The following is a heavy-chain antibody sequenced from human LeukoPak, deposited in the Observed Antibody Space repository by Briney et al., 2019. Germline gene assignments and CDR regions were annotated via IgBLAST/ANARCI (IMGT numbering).Heavy chain of an antibody. Sequence: SETLSLTCAVYGGSFSGYYWSWIRQPPGKGLEWIGEINHSGSTNYNPSLKSRVTISVDTSKNQFSLRLNSVTAADTAVYYCARDKHYYDSSGYYDSGYMDVWGKGTTVAVSS. CDR3: ARDKHYYDSSGYYDSGYMDV. J-gene: IGHJ6*03. V-gene: IGHV4-34*01. D-gene: IGHD3-22*01. CDR1: GGSFSGYY. CDR2: INHSGST.